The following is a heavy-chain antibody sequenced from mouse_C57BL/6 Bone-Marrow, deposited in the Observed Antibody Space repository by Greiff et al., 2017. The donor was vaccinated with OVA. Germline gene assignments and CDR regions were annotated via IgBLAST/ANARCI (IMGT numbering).Heavy chain of an antibody. Sequence: QVQLKQSGAELVRPGASVTLSCKASGYTFTDYEMHWVKQTPVHGLEWIGAIDPETGGTAYNQKFKGKAILTADKSSSTAYMELRSLTSEDSAVYYCTSVFSNYYAMAYWGQGTSVTVSS. V-gene: IGHV1-15*01. CDR2: IDPETGGT. CDR3: TSVFSNYYAMAY. J-gene: IGHJ4*01. CDR1: GYTFTDYE. D-gene: IGHD2-5*01.